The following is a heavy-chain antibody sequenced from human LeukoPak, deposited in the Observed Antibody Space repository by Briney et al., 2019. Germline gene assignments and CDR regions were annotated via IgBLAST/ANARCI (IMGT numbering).Heavy chain of an antibody. CDR1: GFTFDDYT. CDR2: ISWNSGCI. V-gene: IGHV3-9*01. J-gene: IGHJ6*02. Sequence: GGSLRLSCAASGFTFDDYTMHWVRHAPGKGLEWVSCISWNSGCICYADSVKGRFTISRDNAKNSLYLQMNSLRAEDTALYYCAKDIRTGDFWSGYYDYYGMDVWGQGTTVTVSS. D-gene: IGHD3-3*01. CDR3: AKDIRTGDFWSGYYDYYGMDV.